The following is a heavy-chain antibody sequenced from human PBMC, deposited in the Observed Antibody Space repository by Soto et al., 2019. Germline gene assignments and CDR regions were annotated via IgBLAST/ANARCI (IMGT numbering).Heavy chain of an antibody. Sequence: EVQLVESGGGLVKPGGSLRLSCAASGFTFSSYSMNWVRQAPGKGLEWVSSISSSSSYIYYADSVKGRFTISRDNAKNSLYLQMTSLRAEDTAVYYCARDGGCSGGSCYDPYYFDYWGQGTLVTVSS. CDR3: ARDGGCSGGSCYDPYYFDY. J-gene: IGHJ4*02. V-gene: IGHV3-21*01. CDR2: ISSSSSYI. D-gene: IGHD2-15*01. CDR1: GFTFSSYS.